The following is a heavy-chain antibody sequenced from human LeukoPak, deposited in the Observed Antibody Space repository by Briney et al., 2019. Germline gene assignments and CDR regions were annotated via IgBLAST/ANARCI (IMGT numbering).Heavy chain of an antibody. CDR1: GFTFSTYG. Sequence: SGGSLRLSCAASGFTFSTYGMSWVRQAPGKGLERVAIIGGSGETTIYGDSVKGRLTISRDNSKNTVYLQMNSLRVEDTAVYYCSKGASVGGTRHFDYWGQGTLVTVSS. CDR2: IGGSGETT. CDR3: SKGASVGGTRHFDY. J-gene: IGHJ4*02. V-gene: IGHV3-23*01. D-gene: IGHD1-26*01.